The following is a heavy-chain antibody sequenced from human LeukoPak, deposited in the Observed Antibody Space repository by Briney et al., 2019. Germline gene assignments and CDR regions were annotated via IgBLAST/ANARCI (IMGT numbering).Heavy chain of an antibody. CDR1: GFTFSNYV. CDR3: AKDRAVGPTADAFDI. J-gene: IGHJ3*02. CDR2: VSGSDGNT. V-gene: IGHV3-23*01. D-gene: IGHD1-26*01. Sequence: GGSLRLSCAASGFTFSNYVMTWVRQAPGKGLEWVSSVSGSDGNTYYADSVKGRFSISRDNSKNTLYLQMSSLRAEDTAIYYCAKDRAVGPTADAFDIWGQGTVVTVSS.